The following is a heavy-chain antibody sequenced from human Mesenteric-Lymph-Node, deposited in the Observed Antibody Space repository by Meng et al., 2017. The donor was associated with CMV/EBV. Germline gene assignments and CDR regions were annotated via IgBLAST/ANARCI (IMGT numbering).Heavy chain of an antibody. D-gene: IGHD6-13*01. V-gene: IGHV3-73*01. CDR2: IRSNANSYAT. CDR1: WFTFSGSA. CDR3: TRLSESSRAYYGMDV. Sequence: GESLKISCAASWFTFSGSAMNWVRQASGKGLEWVGRIRSNANSYATAYTASVKGRFTISRDDSKSTAYLQMNSLKTEDTAVYYCTRLSESSRAYYGMDVWGQGTTVTVSS. J-gene: IGHJ6*01.